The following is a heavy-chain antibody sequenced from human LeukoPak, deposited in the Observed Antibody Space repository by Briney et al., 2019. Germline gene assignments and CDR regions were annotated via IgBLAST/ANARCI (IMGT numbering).Heavy chain of an antibody. J-gene: IGHJ6*02. CDR1: GFTFSGYY. V-gene: IGHV3-11*01. CDR2: ISSSGSTI. CDR3: ARRAPRQHHYGMDV. Sequence: PGGSLRLSCAASGFTFSGYYMSWLRQAPGKGLEWGSYISSSGSTIYYADSVKGRFTISRDNAKNSLYLQMNSLRAEDTAVYYCARRAPRQHHYGMDVWGQGTTVTVSS. D-gene: IGHD6-13*01.